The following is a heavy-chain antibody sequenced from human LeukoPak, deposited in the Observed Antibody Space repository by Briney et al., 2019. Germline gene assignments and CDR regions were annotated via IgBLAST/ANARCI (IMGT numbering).Heavy chain of an antibody. V-gene: IGHV3-74*01. Sequence: PGGSLRLSCAASGFTFSHYWMHWVRQGLGKGLEWVARCNPDGSDTTYADSVKGRFTISGDNAKNILYLQMNSLRVEDTALYYCTSDTFGKYDSWGQGTLATVSS. D-gene: IGHD3-10*01. CDR1: GFTFSHYW. CDR2: CNPDGSDT. J-gene: IGHJ4*02. CDR3: TSDTFGKYDS.